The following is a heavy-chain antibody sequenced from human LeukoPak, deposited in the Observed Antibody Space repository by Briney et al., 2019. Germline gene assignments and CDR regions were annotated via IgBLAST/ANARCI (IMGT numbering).Heavy chain of an antibody. V-gene: IGHV4-30-2*01. Sequence: PSETLSLTCNVSGGSISSGGYYWTWIRQPPGKGLELIGFTYASGTTYYNPSLKKRVTISVHGSKNQFSLNLSSVTAADTAVYYCARWSIAGATYYFDYWGQGTLVTVSS. CDR2: TYASGTT. CDR1: GGSISSGGYY. D-gene: IGHD1-26*01. CDR3: ARWSIAGATYYFDY. J-gene: IGHJ4*02.